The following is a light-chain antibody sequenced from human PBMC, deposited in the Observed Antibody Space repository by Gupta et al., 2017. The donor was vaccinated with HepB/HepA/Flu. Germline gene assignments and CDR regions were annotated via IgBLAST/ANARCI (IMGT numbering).Light chain of an antibody. J-gene: IGLJ3*02. CDR1: SGSIARNY. Sequence: FMLTQPHSVSVSPGKTVTISCTRSSGSIARNYVQWHHQRPGSAPTIVIYEDRQRPSGVPDRFSGSIDISSNSASLSISGLKTEDEGDYYCQSSDSAMGVFGGGTKLTVL. CDR3: QSSDSAMGV. CDR2: EDR. V-gene: IGLV6-57*03.